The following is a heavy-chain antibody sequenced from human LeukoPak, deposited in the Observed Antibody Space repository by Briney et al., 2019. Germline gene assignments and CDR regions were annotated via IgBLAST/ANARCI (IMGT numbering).Heavy chain of an antibody. Sequence: PSETLSLTCTVSGGSISSGDYYWSWIRQPPGKGLEWIGYIYYSGSTYYNPSLKSRVTISVDTSKNQFSLKLSSVTAADTAVYYCARGGYSYGFVLDYRGQGTLVTVSS. CDR3: ARGGYSYGFVLDY. CDR1: GGSISSGDYY. CDR2: IYYSGST. V-gene: IGHV4-30-4*01. J-gene: IGHJ4*02. D-gene: IGHD5-18*01.